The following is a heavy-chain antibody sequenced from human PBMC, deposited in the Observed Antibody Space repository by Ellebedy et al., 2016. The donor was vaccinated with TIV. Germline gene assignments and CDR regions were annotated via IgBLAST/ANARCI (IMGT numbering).Heavy chain of an antibody. D-gene: IGHD6-13*01. V-gene: IGHV3-23*03. Sequence: GESLKISCTASGFTITAYTMNWVRHAPGKGLEWASMNNSGGDLTFYADSVKGRFTISRDNAENSLYLQMNSLRAEDTAVYYCARRGLAAGGTLLYYWGQGTLGTVSS. CDR1: GFTITAYT. CDR3: ARRGLAAGGTLLYY. J-gene: IGHJ4*02. CDR2: NNSGGDLT.